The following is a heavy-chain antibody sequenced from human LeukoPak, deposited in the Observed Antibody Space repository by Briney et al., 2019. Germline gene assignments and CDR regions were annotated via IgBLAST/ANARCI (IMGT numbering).Heavy chain of an antibody. Sequence: SQTLSLTCTVSGGSISSGSYYWSWIRQPAGKGLEWIGRIYTSGSTNYNPSLKSRVTISVDTSKNQFSLKLSSVTAADTAVYYCARETWGQQLANPPYYYYYYMDVWGKGTTVTVSS. CDR2: IYTSGST. V-gene: IGHV4-61*02. CDR3: ARETWGQQLANPPYYYYYYMDV. CDR1: GGSISSGSYY. J-gene: IGHJ6*03. D-gene: IGHD6-13*01.